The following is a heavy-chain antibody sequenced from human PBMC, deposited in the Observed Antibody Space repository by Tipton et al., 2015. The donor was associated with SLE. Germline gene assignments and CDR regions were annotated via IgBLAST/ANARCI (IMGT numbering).Heavy chain of an antibody. CDR1: GGSFTDYY. D-gene: IGHD3-9*01. CDR2: INGSGST. CDR3: ARQISATGNFDS. Sequence: TLSLTCAVYGGSFTDYYWSWIRQPPGKGLEWIGEINGSGSTSYNPSLKRRVSISIETSKNQFSLKVTSVTAADTAVYYCARQISATGNFDSWGQVNLVTVSS. V-gene: IGHV4-34*01. J-gene: IGHJ4*02.